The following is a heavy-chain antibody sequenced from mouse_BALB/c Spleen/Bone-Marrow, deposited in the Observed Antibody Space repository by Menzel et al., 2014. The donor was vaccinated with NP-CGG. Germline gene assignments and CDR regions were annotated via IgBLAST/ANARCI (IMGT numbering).Heavy chain of an antibody. V-gene: IGHV3-1*02. CDR3: AREARTTARFAY. J-gene: IGHJ3*01. CDR1: AYSITSGYG. Sequence: VQLKESGPVLVKPSQSLSLTCTVTAYSITSGYGWHWIRQFPGNKLEWMGYIHYSGSTSYNPSLKSRIYITRDTSKNQFFLQLNSVTTEDTATYYCAREARTTARFAYWGQGTLVTVSA. D-gene: IGHD1-2*01. CDR2: IHYSGST.